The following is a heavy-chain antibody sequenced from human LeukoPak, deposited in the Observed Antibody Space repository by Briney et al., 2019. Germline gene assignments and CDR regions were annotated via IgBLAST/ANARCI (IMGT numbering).Heavy chain of an antibody. CDR3: AKDSRDGYAYNFDY. V-gene: IGHV3-30*18. D-gene: IGHD5-18*01. Sequence: GSSVRLFCGASGFTLKPYGVHCVRHAPGKGVEGGAVILSDGSNKYYADSVKGRFTISRDNSKNTLYLQMNSLRAEDTAVYYCAKDSRDGYAYNFDYWGQGTLVTVSS. J-gene: IGHJ4*01. CDR1: GFTLKPYG. CDR2: ILSDGSNK.